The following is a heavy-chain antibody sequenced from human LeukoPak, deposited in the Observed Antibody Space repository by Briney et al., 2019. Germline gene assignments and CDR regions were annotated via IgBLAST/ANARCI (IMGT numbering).Heavy chain of an antibody. V-gene: IGHV3-7*03. CDR3: AKTVTTVGAFDI. J-gene: IGHJ3*02. CDR1: GFIFTGYF. D-gene: IGHD4-17*01. Sequence: GGSLRLSCAASGFIFTGYFMSWVRQAPGKGLEWVASIKHDGSEKYYVDSVKGRFTISRDNSKNTLYLQMNSLRAEDTAVYYCAKTVTTVGAFDIWGQGTMVTVSS. CDR2: IKHDGSEK.